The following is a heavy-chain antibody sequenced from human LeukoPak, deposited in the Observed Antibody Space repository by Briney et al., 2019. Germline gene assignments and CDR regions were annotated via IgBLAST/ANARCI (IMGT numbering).Heavy chain of an antibody. CDR2: ISGNTSYI. J-gene: IGHJ4*02. D-gene: IGHD6-6*01. CDR1: GFSLFSYS. V-gene: IGHV3-21*01. Sequence: VGSLRLSCVGSGFSLFSYSINWVRQAPGKGLEWVSSISGNTSYIYYADSVKGRFSISRDNAENSLYLQMNSLRAEDTAVYYCAKGSSSWLYFDYWGQGTLVTVSS. CDR3: AKGSSSWLYFDY.